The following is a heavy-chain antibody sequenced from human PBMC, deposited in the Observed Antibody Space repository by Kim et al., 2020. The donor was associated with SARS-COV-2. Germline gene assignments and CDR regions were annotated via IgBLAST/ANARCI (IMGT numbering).Heavy chain of an antibody. CDR2: IKSKTDGGTT. CDR1: GFTFSNAW. J-gene: IGHJ4*02. CDR3: TTDSSVLRYFDYYFDY. Sequence: GGSLRLSCAASGFTFSNAWMSWVRQAPGKGLEWVGRIKSKTDGGTTDYAAPVKGRFTISRDDSKNTLYLQMNSLKTEDTAVYYCTTDSSVLRYFDYYFDYWGQGTLVTVSS. D-gene: IGHD3-9*01. V-gene: IGHV3-15*01.